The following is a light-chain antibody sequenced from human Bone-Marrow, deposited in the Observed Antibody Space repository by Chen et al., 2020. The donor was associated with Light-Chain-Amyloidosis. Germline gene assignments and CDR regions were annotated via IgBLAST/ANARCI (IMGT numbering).Light chain of an antibody. Sequence: QSVLTQPPSVSGAPGQSVTISCTGTSSNIGAGYNVHWYQHLPGRAPKLLIHYDTNRPSGVPDRFSASKSGTSASLAITGLQAEDEADYYCQSYDNSLSGFYVFGTGTQVSVL. V-gene: IGLV1-40*01. CDR2: YDT. CDR1: SSNIGAGYN. CDR3: QSYDNSLSGFYV. J-gene: IGLJ1*01.